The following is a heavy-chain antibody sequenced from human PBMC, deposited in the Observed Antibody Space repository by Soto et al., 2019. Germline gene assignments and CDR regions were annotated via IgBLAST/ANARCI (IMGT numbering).Heavy chain of an antibody. V-gene: IGHV1-18*01. CDR2: NSGFNGQT. D-gene: IGHD3-10*01. CDR3: ARVDPRGVAVVRDY. Sequence: QVQLVQSGPEVKKPGASVKVSCKASGNTFASHGFSWVRQAPGQGLEWMGWNSGFNGQTNYALKFQGRVTLTTDTSTSTAYMALRSLRSDETAVYFCARVDPRGVAVVRDYWGQGTLVTVSS. J-gene: IGHJ4*02. CDR1: GNTFASHG.